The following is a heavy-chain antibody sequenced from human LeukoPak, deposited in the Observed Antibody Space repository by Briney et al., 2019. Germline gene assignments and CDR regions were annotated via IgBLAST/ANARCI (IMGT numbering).Heavy chain of an antibody. J-gene: IGHJ4*02. V-gene: IGHV3-64*02. CDR1: GFTFSSHS. CDR2: IRSDETNT. CDR3: ARRGSGWECDY. D-gene: IGHD6-19*01. Sequence: GRSLRLSCAAAGFTFSSHSMHWVRHPPRKGMEYVSGIRSDETNTYYAESVKGRFTVSRDNSKNTLWLQMGSLRAEDMAVYYCARRGSGWECDYWGQGTLVTVSS.